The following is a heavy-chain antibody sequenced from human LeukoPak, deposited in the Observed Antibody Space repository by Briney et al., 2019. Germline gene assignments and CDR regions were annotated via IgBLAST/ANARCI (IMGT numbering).Heavy chain of an antibody. J-gene: IGHJ3*02. Sequence: PGGSLRLSCAASGFTFSSYWMHWVRHAPGKGLVWVSRINSDGSSTIYADSVKGRFNISRENANNTQYLQMNNLRAEDTAVYYFSRAAPPPWIQLWPYDYACYIWGQGTMVTVSS. CDR2: INSDGSST. CDR3: SRAAPPPWIQLWPYDYACYI. D-gene: IGHD5-18*01. CDR1: GFTFSSYW. V-gene: IGHV3-74*01.